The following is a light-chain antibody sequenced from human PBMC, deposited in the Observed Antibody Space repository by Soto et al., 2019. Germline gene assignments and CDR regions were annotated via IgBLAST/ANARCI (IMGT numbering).Light chain of an antibody. Sequence: EIVLTQSPGILSLSPGERATLSFRASQSVSNDFLAWYQQKPGQAPRLLIYGASTRATDVPDRFSGSGSGADFTLTISSLEPEDFAVYYCQQRSNWPITFGQGTRLEIK. CDR2: GAS. CDR3: QQRSNWPIT. J-gene: IGKJ5*01. CDR1: QSVSNDF. V-gene: IGKV3D-20*02.